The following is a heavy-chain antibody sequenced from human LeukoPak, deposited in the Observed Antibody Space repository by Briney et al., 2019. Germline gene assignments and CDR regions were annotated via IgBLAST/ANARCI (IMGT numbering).Heavy chain of an antibody. CDR3: ARGHPVVVVAARAAWFDP. D-gene: IGHD2-15*01. Sequence: SSETLSLTCTVSGGSISSGGYYWSWIRQHPGKGLEWIGYIYYSGSTYYNPSLKSRVTISVDTSKNQFSLKLSSVTAADTAVYYCARGHPVVVVAARAAWFDPWGQGTLVTVSS. V-gene: IGHV4-31*03. CDR1: GGSISSGGYY. CDR2: IYYSGST. J-gene: IGHJ5*02.